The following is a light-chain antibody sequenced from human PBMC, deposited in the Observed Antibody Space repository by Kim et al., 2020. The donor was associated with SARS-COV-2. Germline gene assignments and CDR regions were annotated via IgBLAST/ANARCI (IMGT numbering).Light chain of an antibody. J-gene: IGKJ1*01. CDR1: QSISGW. CDR2: KAS. CDR3: QQYNNNWT. Sequence: DIQMTQSPSTLSASVGDRVTITCRASQSISGWLAWYQQKPGKAPKLLIYKASSLESGVPSRFSGSGSGTEFTLTITSLQPDDFATYYCQQYNNNWTFGQGTKVDIK. V-gene: IGKV1-5*03.